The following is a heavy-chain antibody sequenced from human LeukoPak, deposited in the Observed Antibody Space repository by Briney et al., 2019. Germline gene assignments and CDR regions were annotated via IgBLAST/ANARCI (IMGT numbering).Heavy chain of an antibody. J-gene: IGHJ6*03. CDR1: GFTFSSYW. V-gene: IGHV3-7*01. D-gene: IGHD3-9*01. CDR3: ARVPAPFVWFYYYYYMDV. CDR2: IKQDGSEN. Sequence: GGSLRLSCAASGFTFSSYWMSWVRQAPGKGLEWVANIKQDGSENYYVDSVKGRFTISRDNAKNSLYLQMNSLRAEDTAVYYCARVPAPFVWFYYYYYMDVWGKGTTVTISS.